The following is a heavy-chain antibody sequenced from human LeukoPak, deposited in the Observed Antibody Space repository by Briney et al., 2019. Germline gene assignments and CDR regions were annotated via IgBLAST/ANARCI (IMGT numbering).Heavy chain of an antibody. D-gene: IGHD1-7*01. CDR1: GYTFTSYD. CDR2: MNPNSGNT. Sequence: GASVTVSCKASGYTFTSYDINWVRPATGQGLEWMGWMNPNSGNTDYAQKFQGRVTMTRNTSICTAYMELSSLRSEDTAVYYCARGFSNWNYVGRYYYGMDVWGQGTTVTVSS. CDR3: ARGFSNWNYVGRYYYGMDV. J-gene: IGHJ6*02. V-gene: IGHV1-8*01.